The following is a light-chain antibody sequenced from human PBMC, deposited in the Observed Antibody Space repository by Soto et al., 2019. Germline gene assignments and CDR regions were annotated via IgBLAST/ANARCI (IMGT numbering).Light chain of an antibody. CDR3: AAWDDSLNGSVV. Sequence: QSVLTQPPSASGTPGQRITISCSGSSSNIGSNTVNWYQQHPGTAPKLLIYSNNQRPSGVPDRFSGSKSGTSASLAISGLQSEDEADYYCAAWDDSLNGSVVFGGGTKLTVL. CDR2: SNN. CDR1: SSNIGSNT. V-gene: IGLV1-44*01. J-gene: IGLJ2*01.